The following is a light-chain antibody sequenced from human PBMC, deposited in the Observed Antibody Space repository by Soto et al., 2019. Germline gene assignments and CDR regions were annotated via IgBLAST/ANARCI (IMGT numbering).Light chain of an antibody. CDR3: GTWDSDLSAEV. V-gene: IGLV1-51*01. CDR1: SSNIGTNY. Sequence: QSVLTQPPSVSAAPGQKVTICCCGSSSNIGTNYVSWYQQLPGRAPKLVIFDNSKRPSGIPDRFSGSKSGSSATLGVTGLQTGDEADYYGGTWDSDLSAEVFGGGTKLTVL. CDR2: DNS. J-gene: IGLJ3*02.